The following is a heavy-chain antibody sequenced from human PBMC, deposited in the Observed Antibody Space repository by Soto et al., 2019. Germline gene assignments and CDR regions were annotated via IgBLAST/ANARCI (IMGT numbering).Heavy chain of an antibody. D-gene: IGHD6-13*01. CDR3: TRDASRDSSARGWFDP. CDR1: GFTFRSFT. Sequence: GGSLRLSCAASGFTFRSFTKNCVRKAPGKGLEWVSTISSNSAYIYYTDALRGRFTISRDNAKNSLHIQMNSRRAEDTAVYYCTRDASRDSSARGWFDPWGRGTLVTVSS. V-gene: IGHV3-21*01. J-gene: IGHJ5*02. CDR2: ISSNSAYI.